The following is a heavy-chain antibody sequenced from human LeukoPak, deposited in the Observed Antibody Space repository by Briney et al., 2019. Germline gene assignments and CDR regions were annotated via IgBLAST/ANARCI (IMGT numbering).Heavy chain of an antibody. CDR1: GYTFSSYG. Sequence: ASLKVSFKASGYTFSSYGISWLRQAPGQGLEWMGWISAYNGNTNYAQKFQGRVTMTTDTSTSTAYMELRSLRSDDTAVYYCARDLPLLFFGEGDVFDIWGQGTMVTVSS. CDR3: ARDLPLLFFGEGDVFDI. D-gene: IGHD3-10*01. CDR2: ISAYNGNT. J-gene: IGHJ3*02. V-gene: IGHV1-18*01.